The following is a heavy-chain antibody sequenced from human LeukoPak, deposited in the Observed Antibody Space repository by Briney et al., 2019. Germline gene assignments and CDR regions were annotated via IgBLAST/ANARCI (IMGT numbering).Heavy chain of an antibody. J-gene: IGHJ3*02. V-gene: IGHV4-30-4*01. D-gene: IGHD3-22*01. Sequence: PSQTLSLTCTVSGGSISSGDYYWGWIRQPPGKGLEWIGYIYYSGSTYYNPSLKSRVTISVDTSKNQFSLKLSSVTAADTAVYYCASDSYYYDSSGLSAFDIWGQGTMVTVSS. CDR3: ASDSYYYDSSGLSAFDI. CDR1: GGSISSGDYY. CDR2: IYYSGST.